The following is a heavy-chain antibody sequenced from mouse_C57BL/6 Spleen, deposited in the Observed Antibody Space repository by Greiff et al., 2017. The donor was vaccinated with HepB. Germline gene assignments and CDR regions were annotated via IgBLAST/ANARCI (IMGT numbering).Heavy chain of an antibody. CDR3: ARSKKIVATYFDY. J-gene: IGHJ2*01. Sequence: QVQLQQPGAELVKAGASVKMSCKASGYTFTSYWMHWVKQRLGQGLEWFAETNPTNGRTYYNEKFKSKATLTVDKSSSTAYMLLSGPTFEDSAVYCCARSKKIVATYFDYWGQGTTRTVSS. CDR2: TNPTNGRT. V-gene: IGHV1S81*02. CDR1: GYTFTSYW. D-gene: IGHD1-1*01.